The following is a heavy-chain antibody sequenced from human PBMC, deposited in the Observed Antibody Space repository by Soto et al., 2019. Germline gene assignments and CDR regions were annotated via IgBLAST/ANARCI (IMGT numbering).Heavy chain of an antibody. J-gene: IGHJ6*02. D-gene: IGHD3-3*01. CDR2: IYYSGST. CDR1: GGSISSGDYY. CDR3: ARVVFWSGYYTYYYYGMDV. Sequence: SETLSLTCTVSGGSISSGDYYWGWIRQPPGKGLEWIGYIYYSGSTYYKPSLKNRVTISVDTSKNQFSLKLSSVTAADKAVNYCARVVFWSGYYTYYYYGMDVWGQGTTVTVSS. V-gene: IGHV4-30-4*01.